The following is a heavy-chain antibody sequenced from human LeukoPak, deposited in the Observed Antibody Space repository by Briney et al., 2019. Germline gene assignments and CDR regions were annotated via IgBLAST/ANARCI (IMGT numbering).Heavy chain of an antibody. V-gene: IGHV4-34*01. D-gene: IGHD6-13*01. J-gene: IGHJ6*03. CDR1: GGSFSGYY. CDR2: INHSGST. CDR3: ARKGGSWYDYYYYMDV. Sequence: SETLSLTCAVYGGSFSGYYWSWIRQPPGKGLEWSGEINHSGSTNYNPSLKSRVTISVDTSKNQFSLKLSSVTAADTAVYYCARKGGSWYDYYYYMDVWGKGTTVTVSS.